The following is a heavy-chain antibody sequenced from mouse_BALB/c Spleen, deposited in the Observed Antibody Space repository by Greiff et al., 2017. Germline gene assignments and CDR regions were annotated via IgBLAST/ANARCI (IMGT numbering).Heavy chain of an antibody. CDR3: ARGGLRRRYFDY. CDR2: INSNGGST. Sequence: EVQLVESGGGLVQPGGSLKLSCAASGFTFSSYGMSWVRQTPDKRLELVATINSNGGSTYYPDSVKGRFTISRDNAKNTLYLQMSSLQSEDTAMYYCARGGLRRRYFDYWGQGTTLTVSS. V-gene: IGHV5-6-3*01. J-gene: IGHJ2*01. D-gene: IGHD2-2*01. CDR1: GFTFSSYG.